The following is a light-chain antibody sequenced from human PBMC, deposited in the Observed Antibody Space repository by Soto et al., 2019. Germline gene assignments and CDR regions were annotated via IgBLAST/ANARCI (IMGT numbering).Light chain of an antibody. Sequence: QSLLTQPPSTSGTPRQRGTISCSGSSPNNGSNTVNWYQQLPGTAPKLLIYSNNQRPSGVPGRFSGSKSGTSASLAISGLQSEDEADYYCAAWDDSLNGLYVFGTGTKVTVL. J-gene: IGLJ1*01. CDR2: SNN. CDR1: SPNNGSNT. V-gene: IGLV1-44*01. CDR3: AAWDDSLNGLYV.